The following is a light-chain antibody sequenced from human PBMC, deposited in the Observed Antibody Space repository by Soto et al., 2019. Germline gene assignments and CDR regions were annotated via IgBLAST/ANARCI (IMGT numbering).Light chain of an antibody. J-gene: IGKJ2*01. CDR3: QQYDRFPYT. CDR2: KAS. CDR1: QSLSCW. Sequence: DIQMTQSPSTLSASVGDTVTITCRASQSLSCWLAWYQQKPGQAAKLLIHKASTLESGIPSRFIGSGSGTEFTLTISSLQPDDFATFYCQQYDRFPYTFGQGPKLEIK. V-gene: IGKV1-5*03.